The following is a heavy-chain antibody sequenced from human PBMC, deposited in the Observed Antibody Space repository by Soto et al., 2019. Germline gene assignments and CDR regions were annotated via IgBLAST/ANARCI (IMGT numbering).Heavy chain of an antibody. J-gene: IGHJ4*02. CDR1: GYTFSSYF. V-gene: IGHV1-18*01. CDR2: ISAYNGNA. Sequence: QVQLVQSGAEVKKPGASVKVSCKASGYTFSSYFISWVRQAPGQGLEWMGWISAYNGNANYGQNLKGRVTKNTDTATSTAHMEVRSLRSDDTAVYYCASDLPPVDSWGQATMVTVS. CDR3: ASDLPPVDS.